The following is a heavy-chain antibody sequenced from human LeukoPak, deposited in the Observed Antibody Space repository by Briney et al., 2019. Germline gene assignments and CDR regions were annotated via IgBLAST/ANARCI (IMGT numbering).Heavy chain of an antibody. CDR2: IYHSGST. D-gene: IGHD3-3*01. J-gene: IGHJ6*03. CDR1: GYSISSGYY. V-gene: IGHV4-38-2*02. Sequence: PSETLSLTCTVSGYSISSGYYWGWIRQPPGKGLEWIGSIYHSGSTYYNPSLKSRVTISVDTSKNQFSLKLSSVTAADTAVYYCARALYYDFWSGYYTPYYYYMAVWGKGTTVTVS. CDR3: ARALYYDFWSGYYTPYYYYMAV.